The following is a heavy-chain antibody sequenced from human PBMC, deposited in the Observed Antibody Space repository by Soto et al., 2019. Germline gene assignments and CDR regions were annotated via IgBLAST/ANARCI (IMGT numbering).Heavy chain of an antibody. Sequence: EVQLLESGGGLVQPGGSLRLSCAASGFTFSSYAMSWVRQAPGKRLEWVSAISGSGGSTYYADSVKGRFTISRDNSKNTLYLQMNSLRAEDTAVYYCAKDKAGGPKLYYFDYWGQGTLVTVSS. CDR1: GFTFSSYA. CDR3: AKDKAGGPKLYYFDY. J-gene: IGHJ4*02. CDR2: ISGSGGST. D-gene: IGHD1-1*01. V-gene: IGHV3-23*01.